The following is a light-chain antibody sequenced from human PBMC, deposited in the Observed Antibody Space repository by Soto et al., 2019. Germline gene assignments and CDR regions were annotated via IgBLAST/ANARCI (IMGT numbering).Light chain of an antibody. V-gene: IGKV3-20*01. CDR1: QSVSSY. CDR3: QQYGSSPIT. J-gene: IGKJ5*01. CDR2: GAS. Sequence: EIVLTQSPATLSLSPGERATLSCSASQSVSSYLAWYRQKPGQAPRLLISGASSRATGIPDRFSGSGSATDFTLTISRLEPEDFALYYCQQYGSSPITFGQGTRLEIK.